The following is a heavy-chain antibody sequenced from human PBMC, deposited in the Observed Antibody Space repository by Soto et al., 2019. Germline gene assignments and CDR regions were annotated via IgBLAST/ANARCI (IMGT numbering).Heavy chain of an antibody. D-gene: IGHD3-10*01. CDR2: IYYSGST. J-gene: IGHJ4*02. V-gene: IGHV4-59*08. CDR1: GGSISSYY. CDR3: ASMGYHYGSGSYPLDY. Sequence: SETLSLTCTVSGGSISSYYWSWIRQPPGKGLEWIGYIYYSGSTNYNPPLNSRVTISVDTSKNQFSLNLRSVTAADTAVYYCASMGYHYGSGSYPLDYWGQGTLVTVSS.